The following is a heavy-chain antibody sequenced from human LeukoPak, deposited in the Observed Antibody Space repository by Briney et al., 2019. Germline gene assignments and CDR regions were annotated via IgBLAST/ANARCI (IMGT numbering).Heavy chain of an antibody. J-gene: IGHJ4*02. V-gene: IGHV4-59*08. CDR1: GGSISSYY. CDR3: ARHGYYDLSSFDY. D-gene: IGHD3-3*01. CDR2: IYYSGST. Sequence: SETLSLTCTVSGGSISSYYWSWIQQPPGKGLEWIGYIYYSGSTNYNPSLKSRVTISVDTSKNQFSLKLSSVTAADTAVYYCARHGYYDLSSFDYWGQGTLVTVSS.